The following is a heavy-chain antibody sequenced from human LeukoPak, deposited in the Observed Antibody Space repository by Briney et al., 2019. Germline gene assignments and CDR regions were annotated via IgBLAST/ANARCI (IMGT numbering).Heavy chain of an antibody. D-gene: IGHD3-22*01. CDR3: ARGVSYYDSSGYKH. CDR2: IHYSGST. J-gene: IGHJ1*01. Sequence: SETLSLTCTVSGGSISSYYWSWIRQPPGKGLEWIGYIHYSGSTNYNPSLKSRVTISVDTSKNQFSLKLSSVTAADTAVYYCARGVSYYDSSGYKHWGQGTLVTVSS. V-gene: IGHV4-59*01. CDR1: GGSISSYY.